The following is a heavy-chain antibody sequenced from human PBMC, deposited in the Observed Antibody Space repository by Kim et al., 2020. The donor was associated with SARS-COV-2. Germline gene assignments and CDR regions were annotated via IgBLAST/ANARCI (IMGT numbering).Heavy chain of an antibody. CDR2: LSGTGDNT. CDR1: GFTFSSYA. D-gene: IGHD4-17*01. CDR3: AKTWTGTTVEMGYYFDY. V-gene: IGHV3-23*01. Sequence: GGSLRLSCAASGFTFSSYAMSWVRQAPGKGLEWVSGLSGTGDNTYYADSVKGRFTISRDNSKNTLYLQMNSLRAEDTAIYYCAKTWTGTTVEMGYYFDYWGQGSLATVSS. J-gene: IGHJ4*02.